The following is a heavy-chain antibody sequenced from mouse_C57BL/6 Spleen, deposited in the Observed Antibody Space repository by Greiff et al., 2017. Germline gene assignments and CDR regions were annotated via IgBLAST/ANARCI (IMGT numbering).Heavy chain of an antibody. D-gene: IGHD2-4*01. CDR3: AIGYYDYDDVYYDAMDY. V-gene: IGHV1-26*01. J-gene: IGHJ4*01. Sequence: VQLQQSGPELVRPGASVKISCKASGYTFTDYYMNWVKQSHGQSLEWIGDINPNNGGTGYNQKFKGKATLTADKSSSTAYMELRSLTSEDSAVYYCAIGYYDYDDVYYDAMDYWGKGTSVTVSS. CDR2: INPNNGGT. CDR1: GYTFTDYY.